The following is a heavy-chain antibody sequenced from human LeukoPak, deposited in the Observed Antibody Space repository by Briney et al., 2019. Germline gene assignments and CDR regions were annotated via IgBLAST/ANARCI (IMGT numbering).Heavy chain of an antibody. D-gene: IGHD6-13*01. V-gene: IGHV4-59*12. J-gene: IGHJ6*03. CDR1: GGSISSYY. CDR2: IYYSGST. CDR3: AGDCAAGYSSSCSYYYMDV. Sequence: PSETLSLTCTVSGGSISSYYWSWIRQPPGKGLEWIGYIYYSGSTNYRPSLKSRVTMSVDTSKNQFSLKLSSVTAADTAVYYCAGDCAAGYSSSCSYYYMDVWGKGTTVTISS.